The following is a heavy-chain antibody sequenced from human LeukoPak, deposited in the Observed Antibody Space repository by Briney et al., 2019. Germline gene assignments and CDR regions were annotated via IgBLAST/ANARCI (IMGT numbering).Heavy chain of an antibody. CDR2: ISWNSGSI. Sequence: GGSLRLSCTASGFTFDDYAMHWVRQAPGKGLEWISWISWNSGSIGYADSVKGRFTISRDNSKNSLYLQMNSLRAEDTALYYCAKALEGFLEWFPIDYWGQGTLVTVSS. D-gene: IGHD3-3*01. CDR3: AKALEGFLEWFPIDY. J-gene: IGHJ4*02. CDR1: GFTFDDYA. V-gene: IGHV3-9*01.